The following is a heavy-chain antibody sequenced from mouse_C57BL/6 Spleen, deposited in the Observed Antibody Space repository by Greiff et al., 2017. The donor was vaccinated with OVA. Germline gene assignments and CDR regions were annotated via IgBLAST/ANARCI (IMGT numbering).Heavy chain of an antibody. CDR2: IDPETGGT. D-gene: IGHD1-3*01. CDR1: GYTFTDYE. CDR3: TRRSGAYYAMDY. V-gene: IGHV1-15*01. Sequence: QVQLKQSGAELVRPGASVTLSCKASGYTFTDYEMHWVKQTPVHGLEWIGAIDPETGGTAYNQKFMGKAILTADKSSSTAYMELRSLTSEDSAVYYCTRRSGAYYAMDYWGQGTSVTVSS. J-gene: IGHJ4*01.